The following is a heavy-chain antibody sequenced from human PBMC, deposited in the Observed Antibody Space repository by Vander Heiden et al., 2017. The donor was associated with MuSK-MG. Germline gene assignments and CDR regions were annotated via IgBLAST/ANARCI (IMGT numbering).Heavy chain of an antibody. CDR2: IWYDGSNK. Sequence: QVQLVESGGGVVQPGRSLRLSCAASGFTFSSYGIHWVRQAPGKGLEWVAVIWYDGSNKYYADSVKGRFTISRDNSKNTLYLQMNSLRAEDTAVYYCARSYCTNGVCYTEAFDYWGQGTLVTVSS. CDR3: ARSYCTNGVCYTEAFDY. J-gene: IGHJ4*02. D-gene: IGHD2-8*01. V-gene: IGHV3-33*01. CDR1: GFTFSSYG.